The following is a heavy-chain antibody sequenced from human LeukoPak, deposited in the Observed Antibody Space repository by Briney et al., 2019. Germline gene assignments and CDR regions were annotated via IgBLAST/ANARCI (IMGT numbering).Heavy chain of an antibody. CDR1: GYTFTSYD. D-gene: IGHD3-9*01. V-gene: IGHV1-8*01. CDR3: ASVDPRRTWFDP. CDR2: MNPNSGNT. J-gene: IGHJ5*02. Sequence: ASVKVSCKASGYTFTSYDINWVRQATGQGLEWMGWMNPNSGNTGYAQKFQGRVTMTRDTSISTAYMELSSLRSEDTAVYYCASVDPRRTWFDPWGQGTLVTVSS.